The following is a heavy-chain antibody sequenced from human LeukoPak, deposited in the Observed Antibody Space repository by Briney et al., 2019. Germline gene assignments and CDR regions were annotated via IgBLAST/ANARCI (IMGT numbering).Heavy chain of an antibody. V-gene: IGHV3-48*04. D-gene: IGHD6-19*01. J-gene: IGHJ4*01. Sequence: PGGSLRLSCAASGFTFSSYSMNWVRQAPGKGLEWVSYISSSSSTIYYADSVKGRFTISRDNAKNSLYLQMNSLRAEDTAVYYCARTGHSSGWSAYFDYWGQGTLVTVSS. CDR1: GFTFSSYS. CDR3: ARTGHSSGWSAYFDY. CDR2: ISSSSSTI.